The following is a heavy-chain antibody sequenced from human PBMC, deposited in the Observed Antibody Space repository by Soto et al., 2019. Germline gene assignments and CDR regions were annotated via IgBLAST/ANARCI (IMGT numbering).Heavy chain of an antibody. CDR3: ARDPYYFVCCGQAANASGLDV. CDR2: IYYSGST. V-gene: IGHV4-59*12. J-gene: IGHJ6*02. D-gene: IGHD3-10*02. CDR1: GGSISSYY. Sequence: ETLSLTCTVSGGSISSYYWSWIRQPPGKGLEWIGYIYYSGSTNYNPSLKSRVTISVDTSKNQFSLRLSSVTAADTAVYFCARDPYYFVCCGQAANASGLDVCGQGSTVTVYS.